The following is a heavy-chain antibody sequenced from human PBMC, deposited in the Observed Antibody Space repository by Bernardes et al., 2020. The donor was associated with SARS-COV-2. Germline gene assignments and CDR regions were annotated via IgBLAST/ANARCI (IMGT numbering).Heavy chain of an antibody. V-gene: IGHV4-59*01. Sequence: SETLSLTCTVSGGSISGYYWSWIRQPPGKGLEWIAHIFHSGSTNYNPSLKSRVTILVNTSKNQFSLKLSSVTAADTAVYYCARGGAGYSAWGQGTLVTVSS. J-gene: IGHJ5*02. D-gene: IGHD4-4*01. CDR1: GGSISGYY. CDR3: ARGGAGYSA. CDR2: IFHSGST.